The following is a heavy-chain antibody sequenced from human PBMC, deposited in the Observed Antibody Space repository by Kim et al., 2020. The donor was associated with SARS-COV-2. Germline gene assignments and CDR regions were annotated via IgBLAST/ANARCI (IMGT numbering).Heavy chain of an antibody. CDR3: ARGFGYSYGHFDY. J-gene: IGHJ4*02. Sequence: SETLSLTCAVYGGSFSGYYWSWIRQPPGKGLEWIGEINHSGSTNYNPSLKSRVTISVDTSKNQFSLKLSSVTAADTAVYYCARGFGYSYGHFDYWGQGTLVTVSS. V-gene: IGHV4-34*01. CDR2: INHSGST. D-gene: IGHD5-18*01. CDR1: GGSFSGYY.